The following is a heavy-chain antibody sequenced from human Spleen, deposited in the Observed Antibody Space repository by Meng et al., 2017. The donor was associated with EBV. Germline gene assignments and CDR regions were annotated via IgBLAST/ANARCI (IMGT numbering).Heavy chain of an antibody. CDR1: GGSTNNGGYS. CDR3: ARGGGYGAYEGWFDP. V-gene: IGHV4-30-2*01. D-gene: IGHD4-17*01. Sequence: RLQASGLGLVKPSRTLSLACSVPGGSTNNGGYSSSWIRQPPGKGLDWIGYIHHSGTANYNQSFKSRVTISADMSKNQFSLKLSTVTAEDTAVYYCARGGGYGAYEGWFDPWGQGTLVTVSS. J-gene: IGHJ5*02. CDR2: IHHSGTA.